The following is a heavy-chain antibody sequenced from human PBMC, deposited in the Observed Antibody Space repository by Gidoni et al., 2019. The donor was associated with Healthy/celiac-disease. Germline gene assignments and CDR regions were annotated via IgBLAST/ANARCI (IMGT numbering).Heavy chain of an antibody. CDR3: ASRIAAGRENY. CDR2: ISSSSSYI. J-gene: IGHJ4*02. V-gene: IGHV3-21*01. CDR1: GFTFSSYS. Sequence: EVQLVAAGGGLVKPGGSLRLSCPASGFTFSSYSMNWVRQAPGKGLEWVSSISSSSSYIYYADSVKGRFTISRDNAKNSLYLQMNSLRAEDTAVYYCASRIAAGRENYWGQGTLVTVSS. D-gene: IGHD6-13*01.